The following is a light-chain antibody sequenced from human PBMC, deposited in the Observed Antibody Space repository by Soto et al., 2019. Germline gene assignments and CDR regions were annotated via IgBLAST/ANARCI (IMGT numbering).Light chain of an antibody. CDR2: ATS. Sequence: EIVMKQSPATLSVSPGERATLSCRASQRVSNNLAWYQQRPGRSPRLLLYATSTRATGIPARFSGSGSGTECTLTISSLQAEDFAVYYCQQYDNWPPPFGQEKRLEI. V-gene: IGKV3-15*01. J-gene: IGKJ5*01. CDR1: QRVSNN. CDR3: QQYDNWPPP.